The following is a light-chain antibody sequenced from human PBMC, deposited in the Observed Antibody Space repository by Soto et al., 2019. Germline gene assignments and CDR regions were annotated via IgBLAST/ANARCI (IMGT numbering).Light chain of an antibody. J-gene: IGKJ2*01. CDR3: LQYGKSPYA. Sequence: EIVLTQSPGTLSLSPGGRATLSCRASQSVSSNYLAWYQQESGQAPRLLIYGASSRPTGIQDIYSGSGSGTDFTLTISKLEPEEFAVYYCLQYGKSPYAFGQGTELEI. V-gene: IGKV3-20*01. CDR1: QSVSSNY. CDR2: GAS.